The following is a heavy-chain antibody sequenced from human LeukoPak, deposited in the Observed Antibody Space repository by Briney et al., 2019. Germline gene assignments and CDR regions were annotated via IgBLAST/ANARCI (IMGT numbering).Heavy chain of an antibody. D-gene: IGHD6-6*01. CDR3: AKDLPSSIAARPGFEGLDY. CDR2: IISSGDST. CDR1: GFTFSIYA. V-gene: IGHV3-23*01. J-gene: IGHJ4*02. Sequence: GGCLRLSCAAPGFTFSIYAMSWVRPAPGKRLEWGSAIISSGDSTYYADSVKGRFAISRDNSKNTLYLQMNSLRAEDTAVYYWAKDLPSSIAARPGFEGLDYGGQGTLSPSPQ.